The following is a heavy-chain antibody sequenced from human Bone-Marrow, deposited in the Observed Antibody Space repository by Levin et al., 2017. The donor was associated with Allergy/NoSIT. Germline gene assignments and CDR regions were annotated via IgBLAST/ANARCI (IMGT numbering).Heavy chain of an antibody. D-gene: IGHD6-13*01. V-gene: IGHV3-7*04. Sequence: GESLKISCAASGFTFSSYWMSWVRQAPGKGLEWVANIKQDGSEKYYVDSVKGRFTISRDNAKNSLYLQMNSLRAEDTAVYYCARDQGSSWYYYDYGMDVWGQGTTVTVSS. J-gene: IGHJ6*02. CDR1: GFTFSSYW. CDR2: IKQDGSEK. CDR3: ARDQGSSWYYYDYGMDV.